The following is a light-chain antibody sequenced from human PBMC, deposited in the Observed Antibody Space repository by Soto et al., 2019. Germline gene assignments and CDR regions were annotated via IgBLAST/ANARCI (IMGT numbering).Light chain of an antibody. V-gene: IGKV3-20*01. Sequence: EIVLTQSPGILSLSPGERATLSCRASQSVSSSSLAWYQQKPGQAPRLLIYGASNRATGIPDRFSASGSKTNFTLTISRLEPEDFAVYYCQQYGSSPPYTFGQGTTLEIK. CDR3: QQYGSSPPYT. CDR1: QSVSSSS. J-gene: IGKJ2*01. CDR2: GAS.